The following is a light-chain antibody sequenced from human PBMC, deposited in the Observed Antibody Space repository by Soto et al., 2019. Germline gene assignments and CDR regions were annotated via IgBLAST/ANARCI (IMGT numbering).Light chain of an antibody. CDR3: GTWDSGLSAVV. V-gene: IGLV1-51*01. Sequence: QSVLTQPPSVSAAPGQKVTISCSGSSSNIGYNYVSWFQQLPGTAPKLLIYDNDKRPSGIPDRFSGSKSGASATLGITGLQTGDEADYYCGTWDSGLSAVVFGGGTKLTVL. CDR2: DND. J-gene: IGLJ2*01. CDR1: SSNIGYNY.